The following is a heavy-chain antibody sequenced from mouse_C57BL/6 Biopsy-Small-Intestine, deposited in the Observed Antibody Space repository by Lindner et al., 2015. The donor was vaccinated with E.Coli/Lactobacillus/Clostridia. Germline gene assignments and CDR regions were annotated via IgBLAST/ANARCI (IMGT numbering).Heavy chain of an antibody. V-gene: IGHV1-20*01. CDR3: ARYFCSSSRCEKGWHLDY. Sequence: SVKVSCKASGYTFTNYGISWVRQAPGQGLEWMGWISVFNGNTDYAQNLKGRVTLTADTSTSTVYMDLRSLRSDDTAVWYCARYFCSSSRCEKGWHLDYWGQGTLVTVSS. CDR2: ISVFNGNT. CDR1: GYTFTNYG. D-gene: IGHD3-3*01. J-gene: IGHJ4*01.